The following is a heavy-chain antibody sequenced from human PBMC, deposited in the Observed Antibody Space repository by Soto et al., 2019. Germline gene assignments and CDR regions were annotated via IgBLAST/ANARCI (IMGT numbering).Heavy chain of an antibody. CDR2: ISGVGSST. CDR3: AVLIPPQAY. J-gene: IGHJ4*02. V-gene: IGHV3-74*01. D-gene: IGHD2-2*02. CDR1: GLTASGLTFSNYW. Sequence: TGGSLRLSCAASGLTASGLTFSNYWMHWVRQAPGKGLVWVSRISGVGSSTDYADSVKGRFTISRDNAKNTLYLQMSSLRAEDTAVYYCAVLIPPQAYWSQGTLVTVSS.